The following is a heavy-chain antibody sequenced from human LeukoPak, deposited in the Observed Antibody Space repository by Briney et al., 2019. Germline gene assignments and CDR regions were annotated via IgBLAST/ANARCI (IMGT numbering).Heavy chain of an antibody. D-gene: IGHD6-13*01. CDR3: ARHYKSWGSSWHDAFDI. Sequence: GESLKISCKGSGYSSTSYWIGWVRQMPGKGLEWMGIIYPGDSDTRYSPSFQGQVTISADKSISTVYLQWSSLKASDTAMYYCARHYKSWGSSWHDAFDIWGQGTMVTVSS. J-gene: IGHJ3*02. CDR1: GYSSTSYW. CDR2: IYPGDSDT. V-gene: IGHV5-51*01.